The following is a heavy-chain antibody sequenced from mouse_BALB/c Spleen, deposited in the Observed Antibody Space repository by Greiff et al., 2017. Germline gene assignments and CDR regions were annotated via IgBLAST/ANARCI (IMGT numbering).Heavy chain of an antibody. CDR1: GFTFSSFG. Sequence: EVKLMESGGGLVQPGGSLKLSCAASGFTFSSFGMHWVRQAPEKGLEWVAYISSGSSTIYYADTVKGRFTISRDNPKNTLFLQMTSLRSEDTAMYYCARDDYGHFDVWGAGTTVTVSS. V-gene: IGHV5-17*02. J-gene: IGHJ1*01. CDR2: ISSGSSTI. CDR3: ARDDYGHFDV. D-gene: IGHD2-4*01.